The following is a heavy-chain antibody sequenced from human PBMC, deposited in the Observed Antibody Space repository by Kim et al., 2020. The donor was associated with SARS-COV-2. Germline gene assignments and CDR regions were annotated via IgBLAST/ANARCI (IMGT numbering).Heavy chain of an antibody. D-gene: IGHD1-26*01. V-gene: IGHV3-21*01. Sequence: GGSLRLSCAASGFTFSSYSMNWVRQAPGKGLEWISFISSSSSYIYYADSVKGRFTISRDNAKNSLYLQMNSLRAEDTAVYSCARVGATTNAFDIWGQGT. CDR1: GFTFSSYS. CDR2: ISSSSSYI. J-gene: IGHJ3*02. CDR3: ARVGATTNAFDI.